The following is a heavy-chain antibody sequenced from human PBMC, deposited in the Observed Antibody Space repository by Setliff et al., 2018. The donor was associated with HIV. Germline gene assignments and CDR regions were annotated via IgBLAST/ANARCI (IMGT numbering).Heavy chain of an antibody. CDR1: GYTFNSSL. CDR3: ARDHMSVGAWVGATSRGLFQH. CDR2: IHPGNDNR. Sequence: ASVKVSCKASGYTFNSSLVYWVRQAPGQRLEWMGWIHPGNDNREYSQRFQGRLTMTRDTSTSTVYMELSSLRSEDTAVYYCARDHMSVGAWVGATSRGLFQHWVQGTLVTVSS. V-gene: IGHV1-3*01. J-gene: IGHJ1*01. D-gene: IGHD1-26*01.